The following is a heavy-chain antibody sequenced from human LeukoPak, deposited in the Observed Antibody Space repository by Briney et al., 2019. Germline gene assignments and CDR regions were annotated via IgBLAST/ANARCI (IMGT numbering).Heavy chain of an antibody. CDR1: GGTFSSYA. Sequence: GASVKVSCKASGGTFSSYAISWVRQAPGQGLEWMGRIIPILGIANYAQKFQGRVTITADKSTSTAYMELSSLRSEDTAVYYCARDRSGSYSVDWGQGTLVTVSS. D-gene: IGHD3-10*01. CDR2: IIPILGIA. CDR3: ARDRSGSYSVD. V-gene: IGHV1-69*04. J-gene: IGHJ4*02.